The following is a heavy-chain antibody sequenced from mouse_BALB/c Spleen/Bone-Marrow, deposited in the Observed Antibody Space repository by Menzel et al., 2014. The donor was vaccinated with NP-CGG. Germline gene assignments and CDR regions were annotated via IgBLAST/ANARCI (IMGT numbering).Heavy chain of an antibody. CDR3: ARGGSSRAWFAY. V-gene: IGHV2-9*02. J-gene: IGHJ3*01. CDR1: EFSLTGYG. Sequence: VQVVESGPGLVAPSQSLSITCTVSEFSLTGYGVHWVRQPPGKGLEWLGVIWAGGSTNYNSALMSRLSISKDNSKSQVFLKMNSLQTDDTAMYYCARGGSSRAWFAYWGQGTLVTVSA. D-gene: IGHD1-1*01. CDR2: IWAGGST.